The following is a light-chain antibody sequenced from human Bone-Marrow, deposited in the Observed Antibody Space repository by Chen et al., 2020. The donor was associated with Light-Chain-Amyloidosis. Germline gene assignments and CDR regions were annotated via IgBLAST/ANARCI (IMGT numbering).Light chain of an antibody. J-gene: IGLJ1*01. CDR2: EVT. CDR3: SSYTITNTLV. Sequence: QSALTQPASVSGSPGQAITISCPGTSSDVGVDNHVSWYQQHPDKAPQLMIYEVTNRPSWVPDRFSGSKSDNTASLTISGLQPEDEADYFCSSYTITNTLVFGSGTRVTVL. V-gene: IGLV2-14*01. CDR1: SSDVGVDNH.